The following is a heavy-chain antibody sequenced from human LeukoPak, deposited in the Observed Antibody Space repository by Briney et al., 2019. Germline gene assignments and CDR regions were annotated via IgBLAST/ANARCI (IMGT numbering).Heavy chain of an antibody. CDR2: ISAYNGDT. D-gene: IGHD3-9*01. V-gene: IGHV1-18*01. CDR3: AREGYYDVLTGYPGDY. J-gene: IGHJ4*02. CDR1: GYIFTAYG. Sequence: ASVKVSCKGSGYIFTAYGISWVRQAPGQGLEWMVRISAYNGDTKYAQKFQGRVTMTTETSTSTAYMELRSLRSDDTAVYYCAREGYYDVLTGYPGDYWGQGTLVTVSS.